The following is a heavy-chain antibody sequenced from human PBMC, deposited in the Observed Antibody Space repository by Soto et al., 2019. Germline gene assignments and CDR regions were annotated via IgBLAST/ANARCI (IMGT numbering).Heavy chain of an antibody. J-gene: IGHJ6*03. CDR1: GFTFSSYG. CDR3: ARGADQLPYYYYYYMDV. V-gene: IGHV3-33*01. CDR2: IWYDGSNK. D-gene: IGHD2-2*01. Sequence: VGSLRLSCAASGFTFSSYGMHWVRQAPGKGLEWVAVIWYDGSNKYYADSVKGRFTISRDNSKNTLYLQMTSLRAEDTAVYYCARGADQLPYYYYYYMDVRGKGTTVTLSS.